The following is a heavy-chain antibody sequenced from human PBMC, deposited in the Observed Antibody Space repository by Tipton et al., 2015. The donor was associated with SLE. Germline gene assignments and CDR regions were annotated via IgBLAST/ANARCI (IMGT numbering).Heavy chain of an antibody. CDR2: INPNNGGT. CDR3: ARDSWVVTDNWFDP. J-gene: IGHJ5*02. D-gene: IGHD3-22*01. Sequence: QLVQSGPEVKKPGASVKVSCKASGYTFTSYAMNWVRQAPGQGLEWMGWINPNNGGTNYTQKFQGRVTLTRDTSISTAYMELSRLRSDDTAVYYCARDSWVVTDNWFDPWGQGTLVTVSS. CDR1: GYTFTSYA. V-gene: IGHV1-2*02.